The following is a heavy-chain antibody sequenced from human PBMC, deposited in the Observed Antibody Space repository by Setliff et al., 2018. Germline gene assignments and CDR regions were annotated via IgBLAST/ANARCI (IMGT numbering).Heavy chain of an antibody. D-gene: IGHD2-2*01. CDR2: SNHGGST. V-gene: IGHV4-39*07. CDR3: VRTQCTATSCFYLPY. Sequence: PSETLSLTCTVSGGSINSMSYYWGWIRQPPGKGLEWIGESNHGGSTSYHPSLKSRLSISADTSKNQFSLKLTSVTAADTAVYYCVRTQCTATSCFYLPYWGQGTVVTVSS. CDR1: GGSINSMSYY. J-gene: IGHJ4*02.